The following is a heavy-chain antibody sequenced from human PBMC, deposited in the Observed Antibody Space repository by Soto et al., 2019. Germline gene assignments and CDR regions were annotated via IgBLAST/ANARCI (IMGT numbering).Heavy chain of an antibody. D-gene: IGHD2-2*01. CDR3: ARSQGSSTSLEVYYYYYYGMDV. V-gene: IGHV1-69*01. CDR1: GGTFSSYA. Sequence: QVPLVQSGAEVKKPGSSVKVSCKASGGTFSSYAITWVRQAPGQGLEWMGGIIPISGTANSAQKFKGRVTITAAESTSTAYMELSSMRSEDTAVYYCARSQGSSTSLEVYYYYYYGMDVWGQGTTVTVSS. J-gene: IGHJ6*02. CDR2: IIPISGTA.